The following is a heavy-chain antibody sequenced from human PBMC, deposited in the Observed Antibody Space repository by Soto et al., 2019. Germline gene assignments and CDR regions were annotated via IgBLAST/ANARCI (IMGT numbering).Heavy chain of an antibody. CDR1: GFTFSSYA. Sequence: GGSLRLSCAASGFTFSSYAMSWVRQAPGKGLEWVAAISGSGGSTYYADSVKGRFTINRENSKNTLYLQMNSRRAEDTDVYYCAKDFLKPVDLGPYYYFGMDVWGQGTTVTVSS. CDR2: ISGSGGST. CDR3: AKDFLKPVDLGPYYYFGMDV. J-gene: IGHJ6*02. D-gene: IGHD5-12*01. V-gene: IGHV3-23*01.